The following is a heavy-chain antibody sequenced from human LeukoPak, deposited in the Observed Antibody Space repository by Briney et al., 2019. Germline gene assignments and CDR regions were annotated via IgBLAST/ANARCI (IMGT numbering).Heavy chain of an antibody. CDR1: GYSFTDYY. CDR3: ARADRLHGGPYLIGP. J-gene: IGHJ5*02. V-gene: IGHV1-2*02. D-gene: IGHD2-21*01. CDR2: INPSSGGT. Sequence: GASVKVSCKTSGYSFTDYYMHWARQAPGQGLEWMGWINPSSGGTSSAQKFQGRVTMTRDTSITTVYMEVRWLTSDDTAVYYCARADRLHGGPYLIGPWGQGTLVTVSS.